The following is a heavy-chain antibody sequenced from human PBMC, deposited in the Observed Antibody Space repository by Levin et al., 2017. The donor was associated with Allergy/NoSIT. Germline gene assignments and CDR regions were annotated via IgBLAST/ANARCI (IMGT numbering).Heavy chain of an antibody. J-gene: IGHJ3*02. CDR1: GFTFSSYW. Sequence: GESLKISCAASGFTFSSYWMHWVRQAPGKGLVWVSRINSDGSSTSYADSVKGRFTISRDNAKNTLYLQMNSLRAEDTAVYYCARVSSAFWSGYFDGGPAEFAFDIWGQGTMVTVSS. CDR3: ARVSSAFWSGYFDGGPAEFAFDI. CDR2: INSDGSST. D-gene: IGHD3-3*01. V-gene: IGHV3-74*01.